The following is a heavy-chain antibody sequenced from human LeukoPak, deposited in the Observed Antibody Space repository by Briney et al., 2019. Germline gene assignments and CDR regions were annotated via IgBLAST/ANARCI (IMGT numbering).Heavy chain of an antibody. CDR3: ASLRERSYYARGFDY. CDR1: GGSISNYY. Sequence: SETLSLTCTVSGGSISNYYWSWIRQSPGKGLEWIGYIYYSGSTNYNPSLKSRVTISVDTSKNQFSLKLSSVTAANTAVYYCASLRERSYYARGFDYWGQGTLVTVSS. J-gene: IGHJ4*02. CDR2: IYYSGST. V-gene: IGHV4-59*08. D-gene: IGHD1-26*01.